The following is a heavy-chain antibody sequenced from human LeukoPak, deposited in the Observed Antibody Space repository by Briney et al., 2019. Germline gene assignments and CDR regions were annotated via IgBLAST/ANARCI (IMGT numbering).Heavy chain of an antibody. CDR3: ARGIENLGRLWYDSSEKEVNLFDY. V-gene: IGHV3-11*06. Sequence: GGSLRLSCAASGFTFSDYYMSWIRQAPGKGLEWVSYISSSSSYTNYADSVKGRFTISRDNAKNSLYLQMNSLRAEDTAVYYCARGIENLGRLWYDSSEKEVNLFDYWGQGTLVTVSS. CDR1: GFTFSDYY. J-gene: IGHJ4*02. CDR2: ISSSSSYT. D-gene: IGHD3-22*01.